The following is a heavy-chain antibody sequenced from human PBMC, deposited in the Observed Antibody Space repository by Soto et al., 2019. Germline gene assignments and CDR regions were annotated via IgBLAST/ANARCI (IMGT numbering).Heavy chain of an antibody. J-gene: IGHJ3*02. CDR1: GFTFSNAW. D-gene: IGHD2-21*02. Sequence: GGSLRLSCAASGFTFSNAWMNWVRQAPGKGLEWVGRIKSKTDGGTTDYAAPVKGRFTISRDDSKNTLYLQMNSLKTEDTAVYYCVKPGLPWGYCGGDCYSSVDVFDIWGQGTMVTVSS. CDR2: IKSKTDGGTT. CDR3: VKPGLPWGYCGGDCYSSVDVFDI. V-gene: IGHV3-15*07.